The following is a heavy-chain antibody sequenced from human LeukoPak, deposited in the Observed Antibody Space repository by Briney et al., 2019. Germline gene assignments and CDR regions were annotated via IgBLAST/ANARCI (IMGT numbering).Heavy chain of an antibody. CDR3: ARDRKYLDY. J-gene: IGHJ4*02. Sequence: ASVKVSCKASGGTFSSYAISWVRQAPGQGLEWMGWISAYNGNTNYAQKLQGRVTMTTDTSTSTAYMELRCLRSDDTAVYYCARDRKYLDYWGQGTLVTVSS. CDR2: ISAYNGNT. CDR1: GGTFSSYA. V-gene: IGHV1-18*01. D-gene: IGHD1-14*01.